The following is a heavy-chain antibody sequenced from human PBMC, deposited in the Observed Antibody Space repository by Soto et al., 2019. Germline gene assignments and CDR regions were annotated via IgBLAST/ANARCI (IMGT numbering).Heavy chain of an antibody. CDR3: ARDQAMAQFDS. J-gene: IGHJ4*02. V-gene: IGHV1-18*01. CDR2: TNAYNGNT. D-gene: IGHD5-18*01. CDR1: GYTFTSYG. Sequence: QVQLVQSGAEVKTPGASVKVSCKASGYTFTSYGSSWLRQAPGQGLAWMGWTNAYNGNTKYAQKLQGRVAMTTDTSTSTAYTELTSLTSDDTAVYYCARDQAMAQFDSWGQGTLVTFSS.